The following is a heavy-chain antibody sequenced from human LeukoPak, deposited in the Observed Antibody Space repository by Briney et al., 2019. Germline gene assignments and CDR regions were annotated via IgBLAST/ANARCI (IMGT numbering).Heavy chain of an antibody. CDR2: ISWNSGSI. CDR3: AKDHYYDSSGYYPLFDY. CDR1: GFTFEDYA. D-gene: IGHD3-22*01. V-gene: IGHV3-9*01. J-gene: IGHJ4*02. Sequence: PGGSLRLSCAASGFTFEDYAMHWVRQAPGKGLEWVSGISWNSGSIGYADSVKGRFTISRDNAKNSLYLQMNSLRAEDTALYYCAKDHYYDSSGYYPLFDYWGQGTLVTVSS.